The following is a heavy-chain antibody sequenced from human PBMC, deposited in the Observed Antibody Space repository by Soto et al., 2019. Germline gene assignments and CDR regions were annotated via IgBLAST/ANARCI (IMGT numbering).Heavy chain of an antibody. CDR3: ARVGCSGGIYSNYYYYYGVDV. CDR1: GGSISSYY. J-gene: IGHJ6*02. Sequence: PSETLSLTCTASGGSISSYYWSWVRQPPGKGLEWFGYIYYSGSTNYNPSLKSRVTISVDTSKNQFSLKLSSVTAADTAVYYCARVGCSGGIYSNYYYYYGVDVWGQGTTV. V-gene: IGHV4-59*01. CDR2: IYYSGST. D-gene: IGHD2-15*01.